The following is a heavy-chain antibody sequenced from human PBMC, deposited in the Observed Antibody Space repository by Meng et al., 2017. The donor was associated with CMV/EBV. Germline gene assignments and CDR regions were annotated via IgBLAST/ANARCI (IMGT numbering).Heavy chain of an antibody. CDR1: GFSLTGYW. Sequence: GEPLKISCVASGFSLTGYWMHWVRQTPGTGLVWLSSISSDGSATRFADSVKGRFIISRDNAKNTLYLQMDSLRADDSAVYYCARGTNDWCGVDYWGQGSPVTVSS. V-gene: IGHV3-74*01. CDR2: ISSDGSAT. J-gene: IGHJ4*02. D-gene: IGHD3-9*01. CDR3: ARGTNDWCGVDY.